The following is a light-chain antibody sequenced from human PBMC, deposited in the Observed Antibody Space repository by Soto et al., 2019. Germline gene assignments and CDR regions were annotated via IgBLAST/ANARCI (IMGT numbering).Light chain of an antibody. CDR2: AAS. V-gene: IGKV1-27*01. Sequence: DIQMTQSPSSLSASVGDGVTITCRASQGVSNYLAWYQQKPGKVPKLLIYAASTLQSGVPSRFSGSGSGTDFTLTISSLQPEDVATYYCQKYNSDLTWTFGQGAKV. CDR3: QKYNSDLTWT. CDR1: QGVSNY. J-gene: IGKJ1*01.